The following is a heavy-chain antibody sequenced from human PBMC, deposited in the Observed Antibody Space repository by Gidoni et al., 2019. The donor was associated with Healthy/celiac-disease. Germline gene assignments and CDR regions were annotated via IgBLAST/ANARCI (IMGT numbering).Heavy chain of an antibody. V-gene: IGHV1-24*01. J-gene: IGHJ4*02. Sequence: LEWLGGFDPEDGETIYAQKVQGRVTMTEDTSTDTAYMGLSSMRAEDTAVYYCAISAGAGTGDFDYWGQGTLVTVSS. D-gene: IGHD6-19*01. CDR3: AISAGAGTGDFDY. CDR2: FDPEDGET.